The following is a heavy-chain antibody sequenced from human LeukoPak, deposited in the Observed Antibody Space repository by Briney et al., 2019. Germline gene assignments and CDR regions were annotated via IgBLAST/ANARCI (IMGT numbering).Heavy chain of an antibody. CDR2: INPSGGST. J-gene: IGHJ6*03. D-gene: IGHD3-10*01. CDR3: ARVPGGYYYYMDV. Sequence: ASVKVSCKASGYTFTSYYMHWVRQAPGQGLEWMGIINPSGGSTSYAQKFQGRVTMTRDMSTSTVYMELSSLRSEDTAVYYCARVPGGYYYYMDVWGTGTTVTISS. V-gene: IGHV1-46*01. CDR1: GYTFTSYY.